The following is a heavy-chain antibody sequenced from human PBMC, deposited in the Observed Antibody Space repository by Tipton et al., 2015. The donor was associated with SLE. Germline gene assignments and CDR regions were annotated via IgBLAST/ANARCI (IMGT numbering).Heavy chain of an antibody. Sequence: TLSLTCTVSGGSISSYYWSWIRQPPGKGLEWIGYIYYSGSTNYNPSLKSRVTISVDTSKNQFSLKLSYVTAADTAVYYCARHVTYYGSGRVGFDPWGQGTLVTVSS. D-gene: IGHD3-10*01. V-gene: IGHV4-59*08. CDR3: ARHVTYYGSGRVGFDP. CDR1: GGSISSYY. J-gene: IGHJ5*02. CDR2: IYYSGST.